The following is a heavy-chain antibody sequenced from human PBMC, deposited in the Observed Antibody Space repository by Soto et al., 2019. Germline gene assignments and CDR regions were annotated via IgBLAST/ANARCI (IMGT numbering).Heavy chain of an antibody. J-gene: IGHJ6*02. V-gene: IGHV1-69*10. CDR1: GGTFSSYT. Sequence: SVKVSCKASGGTFSSYTISWVRQAPGKGLEWMGGIDRKLGKAIYAQKFQGRVTMTADTSTDTAYMDLNSLRSDDTAVYYCATDLLLHGMDIWGQGTTVTVSS. CDR3: ATDLLLHGMDI. CDR2: IDRKLGKA.